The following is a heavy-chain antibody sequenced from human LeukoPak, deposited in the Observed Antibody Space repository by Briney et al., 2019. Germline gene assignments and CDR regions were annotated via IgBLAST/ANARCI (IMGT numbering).Heavy chain of an antibody. V-gene: IGHV3-9*01. J-gene: IGHJ5*02. Sequence: PGGSLRLSCAASGFTFDDYAMHWVRQAPGKGLEWVSGISRNSGSIDYADSVKGRFTISRDNAKNSLYLQMNSLRAEDTAVYYCVYGGSYYVAWGQGTLVTVSS. CDR3: VYGGSYYVA. D-gene: IGHD1-26*01. CDR1: GFTFDDYA. CDR2: ISRNSGSI.